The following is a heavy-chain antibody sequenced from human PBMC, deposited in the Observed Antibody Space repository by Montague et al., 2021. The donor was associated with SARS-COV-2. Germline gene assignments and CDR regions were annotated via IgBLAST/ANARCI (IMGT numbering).Heavy chain of an antibody. CDR2: IYLSGFT. CDR1: DVSLSTSTW. CDR3: ARGGLGNRCFDY. Sequence: SETLSLTCVVSDVSLSTSTWWCWVRQSPGKGLEWVGEIYLSGFTXYNPSVKSRVSISLDDSRSQFSLRLTSVTAADTAVYFCARGGLGNRCFDYWGQGTLVTVSS. V-gene: IGHV4-4*02. J-gene: IGHJ4*02. D-gene: IGHD3/OR15-3a*01.